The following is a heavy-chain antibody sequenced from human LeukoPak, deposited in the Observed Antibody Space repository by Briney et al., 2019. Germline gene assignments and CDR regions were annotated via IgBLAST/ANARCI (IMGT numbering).Heavy chain of an antibody. CDR2: MKYDGSEK. Sequence: GGSLTLSCAGSGFTFSSYWMSRVRQAPGKGLEWVANMKYDGSEKYYVDSVKGRFTISRDNAKNSLYLQMNSLRAEDTAVYYCARDIEAAGLFLDYWGQGTLVTVSS. V-gene: IGHV3-7*01. D-gene: IGHD6-13*01. CDR1: GFTFSSYW. CDR3: ARDIEAAGLFLDY. J-gene: IGHJ4*02.